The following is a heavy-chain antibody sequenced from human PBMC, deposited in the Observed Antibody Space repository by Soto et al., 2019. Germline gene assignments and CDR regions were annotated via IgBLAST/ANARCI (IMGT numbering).Heavy chain of an antibody. Sequence: SLRLSCAASGFTFSRYSMNWVRQAPGKGLEWVSSISSSSSYIYYADSVKGRFTISRDNAKNSLYLQMNSLRAEDTAVYYCARDPPPCYYYYGMDVWGQGTTVTVSS. J-gene: IGHJ6*02. CDR3: ARDPPPCYYYYGMDV. CDR2: ISSSSSYI. V-gene: IGHV3-21*01. CDR1: GFTFSRYS.